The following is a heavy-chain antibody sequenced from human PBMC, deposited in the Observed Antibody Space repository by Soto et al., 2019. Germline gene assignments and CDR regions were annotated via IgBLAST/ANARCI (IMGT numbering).Heavy chain of an antibody. D-gene: IGHD2-15*01. CDR3: ARGQVVAAQH. CDR1: GGSISSGGYS. V-gene: IGHV4-30-2*01. J-gene: IGHJ4*02. Sequence: QLQLQESGSGLVKPSQTLSLTCAVSGGSISSGGYSWSWIRQPPGKGLEWIGYIYHSGSTNYNPSHKSRVTKSVARSKNQLSLKLSSVTDADTAVYYCARGQVVAAQHWGQGTLVTVSS. CDR2: IYHSGST.